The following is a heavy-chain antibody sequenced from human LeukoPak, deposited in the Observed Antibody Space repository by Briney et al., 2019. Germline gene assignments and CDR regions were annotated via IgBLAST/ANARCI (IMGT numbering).Heavy chain of an antibody. CDR3: ARDEYNWNVDAFDI. CDR2: IKEDGSEK. J-gene: IGHJ3*02. CDR1: GFTFSSNW. V-gene: IGHV3-7*01. D-gene: IGHD1-20*01. Sequence: GGSLRLSCAASGFTFSSNWMSWVRQAPGKGLEGVANIKEDGSEKYYVDSVKGRFTISRDNAKNSLYLQMNSLRAEDTAVYYCARDEYNWNVDAFDIWGQGTVVTVSS.